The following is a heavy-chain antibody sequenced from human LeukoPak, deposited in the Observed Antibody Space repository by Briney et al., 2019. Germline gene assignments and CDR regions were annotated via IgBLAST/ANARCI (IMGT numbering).Heavy chain of an antibody. V-gene: IGHV1-8*01. CDR2: MNPNSGNT. J-gene: IGHJ6*02. D-gene: IGHD4-17*01. Sequence: ASVKVSYKASGYTFTSYDINWVRQATGQGLEGMGWMNPNSGNTGYEQKFQGRITMTRNTSISTAYMELSSLRSEDTAVYYCARMGKDDYGDYRDYYYYYGMDVWRQEPTVTVSS. CDR3: ARMGKDDYGDYRDYYYYYGMDV. CDR1: GYTFTSYD.